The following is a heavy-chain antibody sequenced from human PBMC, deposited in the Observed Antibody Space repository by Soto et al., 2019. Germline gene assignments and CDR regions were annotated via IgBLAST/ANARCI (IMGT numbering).Heavy chain of an antibody. V-gene: IGHV3-30-3*01. D-gene: IGHD6-19*01. Sequence: GGSLRLSCAASGFTFSSYAMHWVRQAPGKGLEWVAVISYDGSNKYYADSVKGRFTISRDNSKNTLYLQMDSLRAEDTAVYYCARMASLREWLVNAFDMWGQGTTVTVSS. J-gene: IGHJ3*02. CDR3: ARMASLREWLVNAFDM. CDR2: ISYDGSNK. CDR1: GFTFSSYA.